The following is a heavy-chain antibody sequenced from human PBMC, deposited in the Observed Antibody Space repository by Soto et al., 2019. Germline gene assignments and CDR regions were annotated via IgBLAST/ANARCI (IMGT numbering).Heavy chain of an antibody. D-gene: IGHD6-19*01. CDR1: GFTFSSFS. Sequence: EVQLLESGGALVQPGGSLRLSCAASGFTFSSFSMYWVRQAPGKGLQWLSLISNSGGLTYYADSVKGRFTISRDNSKNTLYLQMKIPRADDTAVYFCAKEAPWLGRNFDYWGQGTQVTVSS. J-gene: IGHJ4*02. CDR3: AKEAPWLGRNFDY. V-gene: IGHV3-23*01. CDR2: ISNSGGLT.